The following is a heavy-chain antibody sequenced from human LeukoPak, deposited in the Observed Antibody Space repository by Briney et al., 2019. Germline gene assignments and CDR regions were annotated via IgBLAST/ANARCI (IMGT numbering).Heavy chain of an antibody. CDR3: AKDLDIVATGAFDY. Sequence: PGGSLRLSCAASGFTFSSYGMHWVRQAPGKGLEWVSGISWNSGSIGYADSVKGRFTISRDNAKNSLYLQMNSLRAEDMALYYCAKDLDIVATGAFDYWGQGTLVTVSS. J-gene: IGHJ4*02. V-gene: IGHV3-9*03. CDR2: ISWNSGSI. D-gene: IGHD5-12*01. CDR1: GFTFSSYG.